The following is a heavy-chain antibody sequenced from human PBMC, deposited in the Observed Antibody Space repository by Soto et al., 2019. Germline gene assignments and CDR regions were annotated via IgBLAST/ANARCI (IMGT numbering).Heavy chain of an antibody. D-gene: IGHD3-10*01. CDR2: IYSAGNT. Sequence: EVQVLESGGGLVQPGGSLRLSCAASGFTVSSSYMTWVRQAPGKGLEWVSVIYSAGNTYYADSVKGRFTISRDNSKNTVYRQMYSVRAGETAVYYGAIITFGAYGMDVWGQGTTVTVSS. V-gene: IGHV3-66*01. J-gene: IGHJ6*02. CDR1: GFTVSSSY. CDR3: AIITFGAYGMDV.